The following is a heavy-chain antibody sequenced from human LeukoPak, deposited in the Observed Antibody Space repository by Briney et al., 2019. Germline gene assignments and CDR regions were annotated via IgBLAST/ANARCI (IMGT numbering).Heavy chain of an antibody. Sequence: PSETLSLTCAVYGGSFSGYYWSWIRQPPGKGLEWIGEINHSGSTNYNPSLKSRVTISVDTSKNQFSLKLSSVTAADTAVYYCASNTAMVSVAFDIWGQGTMVTVSS. V-gene: IGHV4-34*01. CDR1: GGSFSGYY. D-gene: IGHD5-18*01. CDR3: ASNTAMVSVAFDI. J-gene: IGHJ3*02. CDR2: INHSGST.